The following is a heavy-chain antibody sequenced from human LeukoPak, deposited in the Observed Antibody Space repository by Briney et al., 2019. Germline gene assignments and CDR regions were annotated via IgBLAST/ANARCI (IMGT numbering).Heavy chain of an antibody. Sequence: SETLSLTCTVSGDSVSNDRYYWTWIRQSPGKGLEWIAYIRYSGHTNYNPSLDTRVTISLDASKNQLSLRLYSVTAANTAMYYCARYNWNTWFDPWGQGALVTVSS. D-gene: IGHD1-1*01. CDR2: IRYSGHT. J-gene: IGHJ5*02. V-gene: IGHV4-61*01. CDR3: ARYNWNTWFDP. CDR1: GDSVSNDRYY.